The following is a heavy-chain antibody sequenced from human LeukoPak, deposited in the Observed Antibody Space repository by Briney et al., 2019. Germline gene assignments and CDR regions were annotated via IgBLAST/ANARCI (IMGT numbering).Heavy chain of an antibody. Sequence: SETLSLTCTVSGGSISSYYWSWIRQPPGKGLEWIVYIYYSGSTNYNPSLKSRVTIPVDTSKNQFSLKLSAVTAADTAVYYCARHLALGNFDYWGQGTLVTVSP. D-gene: IGHD6-13*01. CDR3: ARHLALGNFDY. CDR1: GGSISSYY. CDR2: IYYSGST. J-gene: IGHJ4*02. V-gene: IGHV4-59*08.